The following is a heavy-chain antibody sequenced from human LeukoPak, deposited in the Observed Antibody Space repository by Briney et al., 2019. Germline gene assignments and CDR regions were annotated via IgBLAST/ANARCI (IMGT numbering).Heavy chain of an antibody. CDR2: IYYTGGA. V-gene: IGHV4-59*08. J-gene: IGHJ4*02. D-gene: IGHD3-3*01. Sequence: SETLSLTCTVSGGSINSFYWSWIRQPPGKGLEWIGYIYYTGGANYNPSLKSRVTMAVDTSKNQFSLKLSSVTAADTAVYYCARHGPHARRFLEWLYWGQGTLVTVPS. CDR3: ARHGPHARRFLEWLY. CDR1: GGSINSFY.